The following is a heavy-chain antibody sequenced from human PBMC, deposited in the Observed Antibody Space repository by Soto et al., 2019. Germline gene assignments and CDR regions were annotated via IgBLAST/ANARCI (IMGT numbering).Heavy chain of an antibody. V-gene: IGHV3-7*04. CDR1: GFTSSSYW. D-gene: IGHD3-22*01. CDR2: IDRAGSKT. CDR3: ARAPDSSGSYYYFDY. J-gene: IGHJ4*02. Sequence: GGSLTLSCPVSGFTSSSYWMSWVRQAPGNGLQWVANIDRAGSKTDYVDSLKGRFTISRDNAENSLFLQMSTLRAEDTAVYYCARAPDSSGSYYYFDYWGQGTLVTVSS.